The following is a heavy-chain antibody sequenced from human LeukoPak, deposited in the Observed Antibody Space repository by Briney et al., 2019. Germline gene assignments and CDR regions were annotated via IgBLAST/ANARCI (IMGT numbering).Heavy chain of an antibody. V-gene: IGHV4-34*01. CDR3: ARHYYGSGINWFDP. CDR1: GGSFSGYY. CDR2: IYNSGST. D-gene: IGHD3-10*01. Sequence: SETLSLTCAVYGGSFSGYYWSWIRQPPGKGLEWIGSIYNSGSTYYNPSLKSRVTISVDTSKNQFSLNLYSVTAADTAVYYCARHYYGSGINWFDPWGQGTLVTVSS. J-gene: IGHJ5*02.